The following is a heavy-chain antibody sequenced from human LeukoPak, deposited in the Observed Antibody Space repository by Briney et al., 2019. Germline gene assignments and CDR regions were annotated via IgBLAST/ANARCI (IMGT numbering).Heavy chain of an antibody. J-gene: IGHJ5*02. Sequence: SETLSLTCTVSGGSITTYWWSWIRQPPGKGLEWIAYMFYTGSTNYNPSLKSRVTISVDTSKNRVSLKLSSVTAADTAVYYCARHFSITGGRLSGYWLDPWGQGTLVTVSS. V-gene: IGHV4-59*08. CDR1: GGSITTYW. D-gene: IGHD7-27*01. CDR3: ARHFSITGGRLSGYWLDP. CDR2: MFYTGST.